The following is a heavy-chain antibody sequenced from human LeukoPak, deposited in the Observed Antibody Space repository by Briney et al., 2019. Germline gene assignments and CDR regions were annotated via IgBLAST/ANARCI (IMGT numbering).Heavy chain of an antibody. J-gene: IGHJ4*02. Sequence: PGGSLRLSCAASGFTVSSNYMSWVRQAPGKGLEWVSVIYSGGSTYYADSVKGRFTISRHNSKNTLYLQMNSLRAEDTAVYYCARTGYSSSWYYFDYWGRGTLVTVSS. CDR1: GFTVSSNY. V-gene: IGHV3-53*04. CDR2: IYSGGST. CDR3: ARTGYSSSWYYFDY. D-gene: IGHD6-13*01.